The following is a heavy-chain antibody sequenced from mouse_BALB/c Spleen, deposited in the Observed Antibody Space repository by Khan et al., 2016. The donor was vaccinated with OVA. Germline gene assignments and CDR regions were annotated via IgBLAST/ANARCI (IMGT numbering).Heavy chain of an antibody. CDR1: GDSITSGY. J-gene: IGHJ2*01. CDR3: ARYNGFYYFDY. CDR2: INYSGST. Sequence: EVQLVESGPSLVKPTQTLSLTCSVTGDSITSGYWNWIRKFPGNKLEYMGYINYSGSTYYNPSLKSRISITRDTSKNQYSLQLNSVTTEDTATYYCARYNGFYYFDYWGQGTTLTVSS. D-gene: IGHD1-2*01. V-gene: IGHV3-8*02.